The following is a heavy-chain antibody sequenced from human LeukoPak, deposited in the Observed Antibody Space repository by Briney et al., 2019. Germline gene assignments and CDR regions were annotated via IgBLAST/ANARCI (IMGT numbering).Heavy chain of an antibody. J-gene: IGHJ4*02. V-gene: IGHV3-15*01. CDR1: GFTFSDTW. Sequence: GGSLRLSCAASGFTFSDTWMSWVRQAPGKGLEWVGRIKSKTDGGTADYATPVKGRFTISRDDSKNTLYLQMNSLITEDTAVYYCTSSIIIIRGPFEHWGQGTLVTVSS. CDR2: IKSKTDGGTA. D-gene: IGHD3-10*01. CDR3: TSSIIIIRGPFEH.